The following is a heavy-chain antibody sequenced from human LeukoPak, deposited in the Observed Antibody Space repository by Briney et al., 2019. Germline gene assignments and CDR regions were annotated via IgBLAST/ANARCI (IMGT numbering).Heavy chain of an antibody. CDR3: ARGRPTGYYYMDV. J-gene: IGHJ6*03. V-gene: IGHV3-11*04. CDR1: GFSFSVSH. CDR2: IRSSGTTI. D-gene: IGHD4-17*01. Sequence: PGGSLRLSCAGSGFSFSVSHMSWIRQAPGKGLGWISHIRSSGTTIYHTDTVKGRFTISRDTAKNSLYLQMNSLRAEDTAVYYCARGRPTGYYYMDVWGQGTTVTVSS.